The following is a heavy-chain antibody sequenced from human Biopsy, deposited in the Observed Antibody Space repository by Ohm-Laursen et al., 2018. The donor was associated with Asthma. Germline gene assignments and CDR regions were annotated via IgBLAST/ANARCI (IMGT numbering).Heavy chain of an antibody. J-gene: IGHJ4*02. CDR1: GFKFDEYT. CDR2: ISWNSATI. CDR3: AKVRSDWVITESFDY. Sequence: SLRLSCTASGFKFDEYTMHWVRQAPGKGLEWVSGISWNSATIGYADSVEGRFTISRDNAKNSVFLHMDSLRPEDTASYYCAKVRSDWVITESFDYWGQGVLVTDSS. D-gene: IGHD3-22*01. V-gene: IGHV3-9*01.